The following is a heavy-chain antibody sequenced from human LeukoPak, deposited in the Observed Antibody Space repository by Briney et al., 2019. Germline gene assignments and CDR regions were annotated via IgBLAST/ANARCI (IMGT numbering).Heavy chain of an antibody. CDR1: GFTVSSNY. CDR3: ARGPIPARDAFDI. Sequence: GGSLRLSCAASGFTVSSNYMSWVRQAPGKGLEWVSVIYSGGSTYYADSVKGRFTISRDNSKNTLYLQMNSLRAEDTAVYYCARGPIPARDAFDIWGQGTMVTVSS. V-gene: IGHV3-66*02. J-gene: IGHJ3*02. D-gene: IGHD6-6*01. CDR2: IYSGGST.